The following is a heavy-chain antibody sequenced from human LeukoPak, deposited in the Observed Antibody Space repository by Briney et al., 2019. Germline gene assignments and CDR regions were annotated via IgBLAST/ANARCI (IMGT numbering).Heavy chain of an antibody. Sequence: PGGSLRLSCAASGFTFSSYWMSWVRQAPGKGLEWVSAISGSGGSTYYADSVKGRFTISRDNSKNTLYLQMNSLRAEDTAVYYCAKGGSGYYDILTGYFRPDYWGQGTLVTVSS. CDR3: AKGGSGYYDILTGYFRPDY. CDR1: GFTFSSYW. V-gene: IGHV3-23*01. CDR2: ISGSGGST. J-gene: IGHJ4*02. D-gene: IGHD3-9*01.